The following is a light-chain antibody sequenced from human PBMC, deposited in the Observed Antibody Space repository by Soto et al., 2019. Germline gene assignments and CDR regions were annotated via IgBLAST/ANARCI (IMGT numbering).Light chain of an antibody. V-gene: IGKV3-20*01. CDR2: GAF. CDR3: QHCGNSRYT. Sequence: EVVLTQSPGTLSLSPGERATLSSRASQSVRTSDVTWYQHQPGQAPRLLIYGAFNRATDIPDRFSGSGSGTDFTLTISRLEAEDFAVYYCQHCGNSRYTFGQGTRLEIK. J-gene: IGKJ2*01. CDR1: QSVRTSD.